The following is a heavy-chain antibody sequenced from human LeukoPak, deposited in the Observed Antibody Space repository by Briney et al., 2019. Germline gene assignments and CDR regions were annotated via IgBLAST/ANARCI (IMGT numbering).Heavy chain of an antibody. CDR2: ISSSSSTI. CDR3: ARASPKYYDFWSGYSNYWYFDL. D-gene: IGHD3-3*01. CDR1: GFTFGSYS. V-gene: IGHV3-48*02. Sequence: GGSLRLSCAASGFTFGSYSMNWVRQAPGKGLEWVSYISSSSSTIYYADSVKGRFTISRDNAKNSLYLQMNSLRDEDTAVYYCARASPKYYDFWSGYSNYWYFDLWGRGTLVTVSS. J-gene: IGHJ2*01.